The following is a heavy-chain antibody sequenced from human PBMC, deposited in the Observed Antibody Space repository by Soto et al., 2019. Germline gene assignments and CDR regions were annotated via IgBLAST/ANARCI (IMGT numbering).Heavy chain of an antibody. CDR2: ISSGGTPI. D-gene: IGHD3-22*01. CDR3: ARLYYDSSCYLTY. Sequence: QVQLVESGGGLVKPGGSLRLSCAASGFIFSDYYMSWVRQAPGKGLEWLSYISSGGTPIHYADSVKGRFTISRDNAKNSLYLEMNSLRAEDTAVYFCARLYYDSSCYLTYWGQGTLVTVSS. CDR1: GFIFSDYY. J-gene: IGHJ4*02. V-gene: IGHV3-11*01.